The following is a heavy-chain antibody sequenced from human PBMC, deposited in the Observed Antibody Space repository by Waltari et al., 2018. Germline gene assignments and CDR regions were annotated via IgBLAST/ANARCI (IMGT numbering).Heavy chain of an antibody. D-gene: IGHD2-15*01. J-gene: IGHJ4*02. CDR3: ARDRGRGLYLDS. V-gene: IGHV4-4*02. CDR1: GDSMNRNNW. CDR2: IHGSGRT. Sequence: QLQLQQSGPGLVTPSESLSLTCAVSGDSMNRNNWWSWVRQSPGKGLEWSGQIHGSGRTNYNPSLEGRVTVSIDTSNNQFSLKVSYATAADTAVYYCARDRGRGLYLDSWGQGSLVTVSP.